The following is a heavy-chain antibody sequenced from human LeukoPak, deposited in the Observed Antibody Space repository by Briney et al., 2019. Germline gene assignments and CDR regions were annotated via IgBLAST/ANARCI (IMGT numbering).Heavy chain of an antibody. CDR2: MSSSDDGR. J-gene: IGHJ4*02. V-gene: IGHV3-23*01. CDR1: GFSFSSYA. D-gene: IGHD2-21*02. CDR3: AKDGDWAFDH. Sequence: GGSLRLSCATSGFSFSSYAMSWVRQAPGKGLEWVSAMSSSDDGRYYAASVRGRFTISRDTSRSTLYLQMNSLRVEDTAVYYCAKDGDWAFDHWAQGTLVSVSS.